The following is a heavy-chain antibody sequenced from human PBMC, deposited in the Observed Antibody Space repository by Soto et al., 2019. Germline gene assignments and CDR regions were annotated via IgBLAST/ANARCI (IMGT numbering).Heavy chain of an antibody. V-gene: IGHV4-30-2*01. Sequence: SETLSLTCAVSGGSISSGGYSWSWIRQPPGKGLEWIGYIYHSGSTYYNPSLKSRVTISVDRSKNQFSLKLSSVTAADTAVYYCARGGGGYNFPTPFDYWGQGTLVTVSS. CDR1: GGSISSGGYS. CDR2: IYHSGST. CDR3: ARGGGGYNFPTPFDY. J-gene: IGHJ4*02. D-gene: IGHD5-12*01.